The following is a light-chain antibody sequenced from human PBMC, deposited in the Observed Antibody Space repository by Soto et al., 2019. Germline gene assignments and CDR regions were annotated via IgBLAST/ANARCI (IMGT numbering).Light chain of an antibody. CDR2: GAS. CDR1: QSVSSSY. CDR3: QQYGSLWT. V-gene: IGKV3-20*01. J-gene: IGKJ1*01. Sequence: EIVLTQSPGTLSLSPGERATLSCRASQSVSSSYLAWYQQKPGQAPRLLIHGASSRATGIPDRFSGSGSGTDFTLTISRLEPEDFAVYYCQQYGSLWTFGQGTKVDIK.